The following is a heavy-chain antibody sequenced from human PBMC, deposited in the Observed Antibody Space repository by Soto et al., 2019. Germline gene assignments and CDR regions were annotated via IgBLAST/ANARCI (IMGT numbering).Heavy chain of an antibody. J-gene: IGHJ5*02. Sequence: QITLKESGPTLVKPTQTLTLTCTFSGFSLSTSGVGVGWIRQPPGNALEWLALIYWDEDKRYSPSLKSRLTIPMDTSKTRVDLTMTNSNPEHKATYSCARTIWFGESSWGEGTLVTVSS. CDR3: ARTIWFGESS. D-gene: IGHD3-10*01. CDR2: IYWDEDK. CDR1: GFSLSTSGVG. V-gene: IGHV2-5*02.